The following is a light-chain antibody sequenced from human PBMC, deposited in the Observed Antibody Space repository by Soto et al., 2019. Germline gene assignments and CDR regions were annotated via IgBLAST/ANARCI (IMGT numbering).Light chain of an antibody. Sequence: DIQLTQSPSFLSASVGDRVSITCRASQGITSFLACYQQIPGKAPKLLIYTASTLQSGVPPRFSGSGSGTEFTLTISSLQPEDFGTYYCQQLNSYPLTFGGGTRVAIK. CDR1: QGITSF. J-gene: IGKJ4*01. CDR2: TAS. CDR3: QQLNSYPLT. V-gene: IGKV1-9*01.